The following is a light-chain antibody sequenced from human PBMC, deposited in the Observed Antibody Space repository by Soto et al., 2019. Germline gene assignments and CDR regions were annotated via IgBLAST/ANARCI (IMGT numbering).Light chain of an antibody. J-gene: IGKJ5*01. V-gene: IGKV1-39*01. CDR2: AAS. CDR1: QNIDNN. CDR3: QQSSSSPPIT. Sequence: DIQLTQSPSSLSASLGDSVSISCRASQNIDNNLHWYRQKSGKAPEVLIYAASTVRDGVSLRFSGTGYGTEFTLTINNLQPEDFATYYCQQSSSSPPITFGQGTRLEIK.